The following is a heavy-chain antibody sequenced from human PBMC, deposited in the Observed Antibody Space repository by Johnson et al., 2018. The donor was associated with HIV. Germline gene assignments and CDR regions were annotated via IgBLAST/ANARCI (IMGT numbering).Heavy chain of an antibody. CDR1: GFTFSDYY. Sequence: QVQLVESGGGLVKPGGSLRLSCAASGFTFSDYYMSWIRQAPGKGLEWVSYISSSTDTIYYADSVKGRFTISRDNAKNSLYLQMNSLKTEDTAVYYCTRDFSSGYYDRGDAFDIWGQGTMVTVSS. CDR3: TRDFSSGYYDRGDAFDI. V-gene: IGHV3-11*01. D-gene: IGHD3-22*01. J-gene: IGHJ3*02. CDR2: ISSSTDTI.